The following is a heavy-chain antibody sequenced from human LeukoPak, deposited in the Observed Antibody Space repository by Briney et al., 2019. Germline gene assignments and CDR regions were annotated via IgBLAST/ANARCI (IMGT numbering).Heavy chain of an antibody. V-gene: IGHV1-18*01. CDR3: AARSGELPYYFDY. J-gene: IGHJ4*02. Sequence: ASVKVSCKASGYTFTRYGISWMRQAPGQGLEWMGWIATYNGKISYGQRFQGRVTMTTDTSTSTAYMELRSLRSDDTAVYYCAARSGELPYYFDYWGQGTLVTVSS. CDR2: IATYNGKI. D-gene: IGHD1-26*01. CDR1: GYTFTRYG.